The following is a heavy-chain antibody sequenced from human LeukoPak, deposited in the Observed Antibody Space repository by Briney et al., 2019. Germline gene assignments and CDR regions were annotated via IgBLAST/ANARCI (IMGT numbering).Heavy chain of an antibody. J-gene: IGHJ4*02. Sequence: SETLSLTCTVSGGSISSYYWSWIRQPAGKGLEWIGRIYTSGSTNYNPSLKSRVTMSVDTSKNQFSLKLSSVTAADTAVYYCARDRPQEDSGKKSYYFDYWGQGTLVTVSS. CDR2: IYTSGST. D-gene: IGHD3-10*01. CDR1: GGSISSYY. CDR3: ARDRPQEDSGKKSYYFDY. V-gene: IGHV4-4*07.